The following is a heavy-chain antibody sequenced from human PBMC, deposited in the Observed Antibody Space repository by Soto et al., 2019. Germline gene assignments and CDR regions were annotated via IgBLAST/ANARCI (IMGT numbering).Heavy chain of an antibody. D-gene: IGHD6-13*01. V-gene: IGHV4-31*03. Sequence: QVQLQESGPGLVKPSQTLSLTCTVSGGSISSGGYYWSWIRQHPGKGLEWIGYIYYSGSTYYNPSLKSRVTRSVDTSKNQFSLKLSSVTAADTAVYYCARVPAAGPGGYWYFDLWGRGTLVTVSS. J-gene: IGHJ2*01. CDR1: GGSISSGGYY. CDR2: IYYSGST. CDR3: ARVPAAGPGGYWYFDL.